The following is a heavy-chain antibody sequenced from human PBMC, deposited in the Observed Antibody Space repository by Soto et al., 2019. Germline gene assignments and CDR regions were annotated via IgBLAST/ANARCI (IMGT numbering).Heavy chain of an antibody. CDR3: ARGGLWFGELFLYGMDV. CDR2: IYSGGST. V-gene: IGHV3-53*04. D-gene: IGHD3-10*01. CDR1: GFTVSSNY. Sequence: GGSLRLSCAASGFTVSSNYMSWVRQAPGKGLEWVSVIYSGGSTYYADSVKGRFTISRHNSKNTLYLQMNSLRAEDTAVYYCARGGLWFGELFLYGMDVWGQGTTVTVSS. J-gene: IGHJ6*02.